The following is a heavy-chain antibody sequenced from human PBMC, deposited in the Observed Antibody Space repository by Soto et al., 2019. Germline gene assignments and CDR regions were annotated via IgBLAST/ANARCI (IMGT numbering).Heavy chain of an antibody. D-gene: IGHD2-15*01. Sequence: SETLSLTFTVSGGSISSGGYYWSWIRQHPGKGLEWIGYIYYSGSTYYNPSLKSRVTISVDTSKNQFSLKLSSVTAADTAVYYCARRKGGYLDYWGQGTLVTVSS. J-gene: IGHJ4*02. CDR1: GGSISSGGYY. CDR3: ARRKGGYLDY. V-gene: IGHV4-31*03. CDR2: IYYSGST.